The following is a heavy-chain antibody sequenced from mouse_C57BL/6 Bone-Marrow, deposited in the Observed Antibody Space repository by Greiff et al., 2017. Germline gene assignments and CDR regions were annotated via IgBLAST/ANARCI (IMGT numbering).Heavy chain of an antibody. CDR1: GYTFTSYG. CDR3: AIYYGYDAAWFAY. V-gene: IGHV1-81*01. Sequence: VQLQQSGAELARPGASVTLSCKASGYTFTSYGLSWVKQRTGQGLEWIGEIYPRSGNTYYNEKFKGKATLTADKSSSTAYMELRSLTSEDSAVYFCAIYYGYDAAWFAYWGQGTLVTVSA. D-gene: IGHD2-2*01. CDR2: IYPRSGNT. J-gene: IGHJ3*01.